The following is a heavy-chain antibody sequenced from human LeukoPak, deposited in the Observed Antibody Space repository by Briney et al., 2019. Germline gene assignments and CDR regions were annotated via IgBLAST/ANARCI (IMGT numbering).Heavy chain of an antibody. CDR3: ARDLRITMIVVVIGDFDY. CDR1: GGTFTSYG. D-gene: IGHD3-22*01. CDR2: ISAYNGNT. V-gene: IGHV1-18*01. Sequence: ASVKVSCKASGGTFTSYGIIWVRQAPGQGLEWMGWISAYNGNTNYAQKLQGRVTMTTDTSTSTAYMELRSLRSDDTAVYYCARDLRITMIVVVIGDFDYWGQGTLVTVSS. J-gene: IGHJ4*02.